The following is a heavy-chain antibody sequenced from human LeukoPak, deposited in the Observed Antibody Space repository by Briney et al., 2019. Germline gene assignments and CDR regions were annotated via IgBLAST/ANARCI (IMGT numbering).Heavy chain of an antibody. V-gene: IGHV4-61*01. CDR2: IYYSGST. D-gene: IGHD1-26*01. CDR1: GGSVSSGSYY. J-gene: IGHJ4*02. CDR3: AREGIVGAFDY. Sequence: SETLSLTCTGSGGSVSSGSYYWSWLRQPPGKGLEWIGYIYYSGSTNYNPSLKSRVTISVDTSKNQFSLKLSSVTAADTAVYYCAREGIVGAFDYWGQGTLVTVSS.